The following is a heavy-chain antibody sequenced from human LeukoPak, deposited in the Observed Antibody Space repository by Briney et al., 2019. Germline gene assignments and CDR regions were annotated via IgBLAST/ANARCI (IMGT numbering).Heavy chain of an antibody. D-gene: IGHD3-22*01. Sequence: GGSLRLSCAASGFTFDDYGMSWVRQAPGKGLEWVSGINWNGGSTGYADSVKGRFTISRDNAKNSLNLQMNSLRAEDTALYYCAREEFRYYYDSSGRYYFDYWGQGTLVTVSS. V-gene: IGHV3-20*04. CDR3: AREEFRYYYDSSGRYYFDY. CDR1: GFTFDDYG. CDR2: INWNGGST. J-gene: IGHJ4*02.